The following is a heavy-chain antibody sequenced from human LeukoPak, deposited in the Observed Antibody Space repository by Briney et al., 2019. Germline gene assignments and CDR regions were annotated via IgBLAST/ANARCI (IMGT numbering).Heavy chain of an antibody. CDR2: INHSGST. CDR3: ARFTSGLRFAY. Sequence: PSETLSLTCTVSGGSISGYYWSWIRQPPGKGLEWIGEINHSGSTNYNPSLKSRVTISVDTSKNQFSLNLSSVTAADTAVYYCARFTSGLRFAYWGQGTLVTVSS. CDR1: GGSISGYY. D-gene: IGHD5-12*01. J-gene: IGHJ4*02. V-gene: IGHV4-34*01.